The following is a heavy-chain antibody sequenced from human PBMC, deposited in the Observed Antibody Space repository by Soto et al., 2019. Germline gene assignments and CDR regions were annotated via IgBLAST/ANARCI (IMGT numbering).Heavy chain of an antibody. CDR1: GYTFTGYY. J-gene: IGHJ6*02. D-gene: IGHD3-3*01. V-gene: IGHV1-2*02. Sequence: QVQRVKSGTEVKKPGASVKVSCKASGYTFTGYYIHWGRPATGQRLEWMGYINPNSGGPNYAQKFQGRVTMTRYTSICTAYMELSRLRSDDTDVYYCARDYWSGDRYYYGMDVGCQWATFTVSS. CDR3: ARDYWSGDRYYYGMDV. CDR2: INPNSGGP.